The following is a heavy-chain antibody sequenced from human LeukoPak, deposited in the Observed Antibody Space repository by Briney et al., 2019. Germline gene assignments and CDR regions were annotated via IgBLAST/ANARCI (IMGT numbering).Heavy chain of an antibody. CDR3: AKGWSGCSSTSCSIGY. V-gene: IGHV3-23*01. D-gene: IGHD2-2*01. CDR2: ISGSGGST. CDR1: GFTFSSYA. J-gene: IGHJ4*02. Sequence: PGGSLRLSCAASGFTFSSYAMSWVRQAPGKGLEWVSAISGSGGSTYYADSVKGRFTISRDNSKNTLYLRMNSLRAEDTAVYYCAKGWSGCSSTSCSIGYWGQGTLVTVSS.